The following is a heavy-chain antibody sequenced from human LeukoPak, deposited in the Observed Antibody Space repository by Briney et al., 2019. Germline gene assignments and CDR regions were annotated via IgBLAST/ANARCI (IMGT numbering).Heavy chain of an antibody. CDR1: GFTFSSYE. CDR2: ISSSGSTI. V-gene: IGHV3-48*03. Sequence: PGGSLRLSCAASGFTFSSYEMNWVRQAPGKGLEWVSYISSSGSTIYYADSVKGRFTISRDNAKNSLYLQMNSLRAEDKAVYYCVRDHHRRHYDSQARDTFDIWGQGTMVTVSS. J-gene: IGHJ3*02. D-gene: IGHD3-22*01. CDR3: VRDHHRRHYDSQARDTFDI.